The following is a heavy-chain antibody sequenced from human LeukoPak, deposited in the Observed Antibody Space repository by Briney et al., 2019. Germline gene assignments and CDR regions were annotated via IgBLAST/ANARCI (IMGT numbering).Heavy chain of an antibody. CDR3: ASYDFWSGRGFDI. CDR2: IYYSGST. CDR1: GGSISSSSYY. Sequence: SETLSLTCTVSGGSISSSSYYWGWIRQPPGKGVEWIGSIYYSGSTYYNPSLKSRVTISVDTSKNQFSLKLSSVTAADTAVYYCASYDFWSGRGFDIWGQGTMVTVSS. D-gene: IGHD3-3*01. J-gene: IGHJ3*02. V-gene: IGHV4-39*01.